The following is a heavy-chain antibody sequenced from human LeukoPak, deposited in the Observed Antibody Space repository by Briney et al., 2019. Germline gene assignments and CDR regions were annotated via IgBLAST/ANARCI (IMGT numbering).Heavy chain of an antibody. CDR1: GFTFSSYE. CDR2: ISSSGSTI. CDR3: ARSYYYDSSGYDEFDY. V-gene: IGHV3-48*03. Sequence: GGSLRLSCAASGFTFSSYEMNWVRQAPGKGQEWVSYISSSGSTIYYADSVKGRFTISRDNAKNSLYLQMNSLRAEDTAVYYCARSYYYDSSGYDEFDYWGQGTLVTVSS. J-gene: IGHJ4*02. D-gene: IGHD3-22*01.